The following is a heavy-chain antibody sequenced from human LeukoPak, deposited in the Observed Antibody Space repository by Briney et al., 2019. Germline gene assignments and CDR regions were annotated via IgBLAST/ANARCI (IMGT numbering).Heavy chain of an antibody. Sequence: ASVKVSCKASGYTFTGYYMHWVRQAPGQGLEWMGWINPNSGGTNYAQEFQGRVTMTRGTSISTAYMELSRLRSDDTAVYYCAREMSPDDYGATNWFDPWGQGTLVTVSS. CDR3: AREMSPDDYGATNWFDP. CDR2: INPNSGGT. V-gene: IGHV1-2*02. CDR1: GYTFTGYY. D-gene: IGHD4-17*01. J-gene: IGHJ5*02.